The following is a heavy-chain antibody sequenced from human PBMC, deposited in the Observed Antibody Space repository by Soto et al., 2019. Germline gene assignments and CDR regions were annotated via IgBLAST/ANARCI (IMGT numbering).Heavy chain of an antibody. CDR2: MNPNRNNT. J-gene: IGHJ5*01. CDR1: GYTFASYD. CDR3: ARSDGYHFNWLDS. V-gene: IGHV1-8*01. D-gene: IGHD2-21*01. Sequence: QVQLVQSGAAVKTPGASVKVSCKASGYTFASYDINWVRQAPGQGLEWMGWMNPNRNNTGYAQKFQGRLTMTRDIALSIAHMELSSLRNEDTAVYYCARSDGYHFNWLDSWGQGTLVTVSA.